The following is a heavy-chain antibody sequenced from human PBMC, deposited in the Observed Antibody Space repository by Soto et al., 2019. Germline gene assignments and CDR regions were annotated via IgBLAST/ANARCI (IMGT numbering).Heavy chain of an antibody. D-gene: IGHD1-7*01. CDR1: GFTFSSYA. CDR2: ISGSGGST. Sequence: EVQLLESGGGLVQPGGSLRLSCAASGFTFSSYAMSWVRQAPGKGLEWVSAISGSGGSTYYADSVKGRFTISRDNSKNTLYLQMNSLRAEDTAVYYCAKDAVPPVWNYVSRYYYYYMDVWGKGTTVTVSS. J-gene: IGHJ6*03. CDR3: AKDAVPPVWNYVSRYYYYYMDV. V-gene: IGHV3-23*01.